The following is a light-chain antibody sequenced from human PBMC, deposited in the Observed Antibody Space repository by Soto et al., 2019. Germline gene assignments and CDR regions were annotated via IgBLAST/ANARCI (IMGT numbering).Light chain of an antibody. CDR1: QSISSY. V-gene: IGKV1-39*01. CDR2: AAS. Sequence: DIQMTQSPSSLSASVGDRVTITCRASQSISSYLNWYQQKPGKAPKILIYAASSLQSGVPSRFSGSGSGPDFTLTSSSLLPEDFATYYCQQSYSTPYTFGQGTKLEIK. CDR3: QQSYSTPYT. J-gene: IGKJ2*01.